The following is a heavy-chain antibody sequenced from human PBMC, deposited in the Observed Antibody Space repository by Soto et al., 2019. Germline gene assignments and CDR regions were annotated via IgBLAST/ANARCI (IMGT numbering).Heavy chain of an antibody. D-gene: IGHD7-27*01. CDR2: IDHTGRT. Sequence: KTSETLSLTCAVYGGSFNRYHWSFIRQPPGKRLEWSGEIDHTGRTNYNPSVKGRVTMSVDTSKNQFSLNLRSVTAADTAVYFCARSMNDHNHHHWGFDSWGQGTMVTVSS. CDR1: GGSFNRYH. J-gene: IGHJ5*01. V-gene: IGHV4-34*01. CDR3: ARSMNDHNHHHWGFDS.